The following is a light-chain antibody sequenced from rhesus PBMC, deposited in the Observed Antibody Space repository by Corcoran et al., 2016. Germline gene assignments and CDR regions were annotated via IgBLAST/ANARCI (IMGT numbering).Light chain of an antibody. CDR3: LQYDSGPWT. V-gene: IGKV1-22*01. CDR1: QGIASW. CDR2: RAS. Sequence: DIQMTQSPSSLSASVGDTVTITCRASQGIASWLAWYQQKPGKAPKLLISRASTLQTGVPSRFSGSRLGSDFTLPISSLQSEEFATYYCLQYDSGPWTFGQGTKVEIK. J-gene: IGKJ1*01.